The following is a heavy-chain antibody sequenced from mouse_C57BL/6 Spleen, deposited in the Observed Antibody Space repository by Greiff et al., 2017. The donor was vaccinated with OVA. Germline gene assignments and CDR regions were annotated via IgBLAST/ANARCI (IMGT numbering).Heavy chain of an antibody. Sequence: EVQLVESEGGLVQPGSSMKLSCTASGFTFSDYYMAWVRQVPEKGLEWVANINYDGSSTYYLDSLKSRFIISRDNAKNILYLQMSSLKSEDTATYYCARGRAGLLIDYWGQGTTLTVSS. D-gene: IGHD2-10*01. V-gene: IGHV5-16*01. J-gene: IGHJ2*01. CDR3: ARGRAGLLIDY. CDR2: INYDGSST. CDR1: GFTFSDYY.